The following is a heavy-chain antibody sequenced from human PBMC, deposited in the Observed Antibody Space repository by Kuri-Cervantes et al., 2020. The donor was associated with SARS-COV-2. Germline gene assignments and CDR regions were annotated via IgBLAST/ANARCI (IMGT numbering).Heavy chain of an antibody. J-gene: IGHJ3*01. CDR1: GGSVSSGSYF. V-gene: IGHV4-61*01. CDR3: ARVKTRAFDV. Sequence: SETLSLTCTVSGGSVSSGSYFWSWIRQPPGKGLEWIGYVDNSGTTNYNPSLKSRVTISVDMSKNQFSLKLSSVTAADTAVYYCARVKTRAFDVWGQGTMVTVSS. CDR2: VDNSGTT.